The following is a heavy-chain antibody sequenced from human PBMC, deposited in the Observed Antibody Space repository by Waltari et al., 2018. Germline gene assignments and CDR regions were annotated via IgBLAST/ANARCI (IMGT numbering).Heavy chain of an antibody. CDR1: GLTFSSYA. CDR2: IYSGGST. CDR3: AKAQVVPAAMISYYMDV. D-gene: IGHD2-2*01. J-gene: IGHJ6*03. Sequence: EVQLLESGGGLVQPGGSLRLSCAASGLTFSSYAMSWVRQAPGKGLEWVSVIYSGGSTYYADSVKGRFTISRDNSKNTLYLQMNSLRAEDTAVYYCAKAQVVPAAMISYYMDVWGKGTTVTVSS. V-gene: IGHV3-23*03.